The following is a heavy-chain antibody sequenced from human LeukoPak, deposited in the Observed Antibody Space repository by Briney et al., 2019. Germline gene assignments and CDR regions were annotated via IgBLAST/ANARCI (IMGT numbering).Heavy chain of an antibody. CDR2: ISFSGSYI. Sequence: PGGSLRLSCAASGFNFSDHSLNWVRQAPGQGLEWVATISFSGSYIYYTDSLKGRVTISRDISENTLFLQMNSLRAEDTATYYCAKEIRSGAYYFHYWGQGILVTVSS. CDR3: AKEIRSGAYYFHY. V-gene: IGHV3-21*04. J-gene: IGHJ4*02. CDR1: GFNFSDHS. D-gene: IGHD3-10*01.